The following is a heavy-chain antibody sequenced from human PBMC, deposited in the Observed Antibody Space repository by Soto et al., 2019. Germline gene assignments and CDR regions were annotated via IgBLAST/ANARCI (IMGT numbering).Heavy chain of an antibody. V-gene: IGHV3-30-3*02. CDR3: AKNQERELPRVIDF. CDR2: ISYDGSNK. D-gene: IGHD1-7*01. Sequence: GGSLRLSCAASGFTFSSYAMHWVRQAPGKGLEWVEVISYDGSNKYFADSVKGRFTISRDNSKNTLYLQMNSLRGEDTAVYYCAKNQERELPRVIDFWGQGTLVTVSS. J-gene: IGHJ4*02. CDR1: GFTFSSYA.